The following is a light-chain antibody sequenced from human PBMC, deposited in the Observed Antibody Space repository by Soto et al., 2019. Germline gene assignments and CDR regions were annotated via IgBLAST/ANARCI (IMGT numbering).Light chain of an antibody. V-gene: IGKV3-20*01. J-gene: IGKJ4*01. Sequence: TVLTQSPGTLSLSPGERATLSCRASQSVDSSYLAWYQHKPGQAPRLLIYGSSSRATGIPDRFSGSGSGTDFTLTISRLEPEDFAVYYCHQCSSSPLSFGGGTKVEIK. CDR3: HQCSSSPLS. CDR2: GSS. CDR1: QSVDSSY.